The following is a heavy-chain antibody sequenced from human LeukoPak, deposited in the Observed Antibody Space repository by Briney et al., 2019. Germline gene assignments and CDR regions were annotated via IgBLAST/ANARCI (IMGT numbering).Heavy chain of an antibody. CDR3: ARDGSAQMVEFDY. V-gene: IGHV1-2*02. CDR2: IYPNNGAT. J-gene: IGHJ4*02. D-gene: IGHD3-10*01. Sequence: GDSVKVSCKASGYTFSGTGWYLYWLRQAPGQGLECMGWIYPNNGATAYAQKFQGRVAMTRDTSISTAYMELRRLRPDDTAVYYCARDGSAQMVEFDYWGQGTLVTVSS. CDR1: GYTFSGTGWY.